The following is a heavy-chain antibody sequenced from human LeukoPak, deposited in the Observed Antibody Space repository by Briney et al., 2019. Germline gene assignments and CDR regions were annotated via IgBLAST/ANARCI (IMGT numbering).Heavy chain of an antibody. J-gene: IGHJ6*02. CDR2: ISSSSSYI. CDR1: GFTFSSNS. CDR3: ARVSDSSGYVYYYGMDV. D-gene: IGHD3-22*01. V-gene: IGHV3-21*01. Sequence: GGSLRLSCAASGFTFSSNSMNWVRQAPGKGLEWVSSISSSSSYIYYADSVKGRFTISRDNAKNSLYLQMNSLRAEDTAVYYCARVSDSSGYVYYYGMDVWGQGTTVTVSS.